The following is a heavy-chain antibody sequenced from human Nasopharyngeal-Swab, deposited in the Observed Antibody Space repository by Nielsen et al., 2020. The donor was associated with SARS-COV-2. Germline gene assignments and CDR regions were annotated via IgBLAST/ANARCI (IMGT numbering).Heavy chain of an antibody. CDR3: AGLGYGDSNWFDP. V-gene: IGHV4-39*01. D-gene: IGHD4-17*01. J-gene: IGHJ5*02. CDR2: IYYSGST. Sequence: PGKGLEWIGSIYYSGSTFYNPSLKSRVTISVDTSKNQFSLKLSSVTAADTAVYYCAGLGYGDSNWFDPWGQGTLVTVSS.